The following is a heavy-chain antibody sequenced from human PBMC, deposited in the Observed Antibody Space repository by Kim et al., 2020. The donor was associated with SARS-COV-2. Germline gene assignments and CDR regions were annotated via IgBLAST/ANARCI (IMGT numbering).Heavy chain of an antibody. Sequence: SETMSFTCTVSGGSISSYYWSWIRQPPGKGLEWIGYIYYSGSTNYNPSLKSRVTISVDTSKNQFSLKLSSVTAADTAVYYCARDLGYDSSGYWDWGQGTL. J-gene: IGHJ4*02. D-gene: IGHD3-22*01. CDR1: GGSISSYY. CDR3: ARDLGYDSSGYWD. CDR2: IYYSGST. V-gene: IGHV4-59*01.